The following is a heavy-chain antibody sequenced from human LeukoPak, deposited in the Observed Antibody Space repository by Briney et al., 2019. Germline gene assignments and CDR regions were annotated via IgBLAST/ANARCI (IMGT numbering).Heavy chain of an antibody. CDR3: ASIYYDSSGYYFFAFDY. D-gene: IGHD3-22*01. J-gene: IGHJ4*02. CDR2: IRYDGSNK. Sequence: PGGSLRLXCAASGFTFSSYGMHWVRQAPGKGLEWVAFIRYDGSNKYYADSVEGRFTISRDNSKNTLYLQMNSLRAEDTAVYYCASIYYDSSGYYFFAFDYWGQGTLVTVSS. V-gene: IGHV3-30*02. CDR1: GFTFSSYG.